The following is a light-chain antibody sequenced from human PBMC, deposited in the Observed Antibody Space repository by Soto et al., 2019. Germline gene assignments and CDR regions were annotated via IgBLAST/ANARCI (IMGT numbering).Light chain of an antibody. CDR1: SSDVGGYNY. V-gene: IGLV2-14*03. Sequence: QSALTQPASVSGSPGQSITISCTGTSSDVGGYNYVSWYHNHPGKAPKLIIYDVSNRPSGVSIRFSGSKSDNTASLTISGLQPEDEADYHCRSYTTSNTRQIVFGTGTKVTVL. CDR3: RSYTTSNTRQIV. CDR2: DVS. J-gene: IGLJ1*01.